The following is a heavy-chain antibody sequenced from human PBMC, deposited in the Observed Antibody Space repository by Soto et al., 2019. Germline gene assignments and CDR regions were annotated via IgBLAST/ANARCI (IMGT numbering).Heavy chain of an antibody. CDR2: IYYSGST. CDR3: ARDYSNYYYYYGMDV. J-gene: IGHJ6*02. V-gene: IGHV4-39*01. CDR1: GGPISSSSYY. Sequence: SETLSLTCTVSGGPISSSSYYWGWIRQPPGKGLEWIGSIYYSGSTYYNPSLKSRVTISVDTSKNQFSLKLSSVTAADTAVYYCARDYSNYYYYYGMDVWGQGTTVTVSS. D-gene: IGHD4-4*01.